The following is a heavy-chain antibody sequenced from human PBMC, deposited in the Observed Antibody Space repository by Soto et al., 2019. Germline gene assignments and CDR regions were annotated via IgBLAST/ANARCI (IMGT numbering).Heavy chain of an antibody. J-gene: IGHJ4*02. CDR3: ARGKPRSIIAVAGRYFDD. Sequence: QVQLQQWGAGLLKPSETLSLTCAVYGGSFSGYYWSWIRQPPGKGLEWIGEINHSGSTNYNPSLKSRVTISVDTSKNQFSLKLSSVTAADTAVYYCARGKPRSIIAVAGRYFDDWGQGTLVTVSS. V-gene: IGHV4-34*01. CDR1: GGSFSGYY. CDR2: INHSGST. D-gene: IGHD6-19*01.